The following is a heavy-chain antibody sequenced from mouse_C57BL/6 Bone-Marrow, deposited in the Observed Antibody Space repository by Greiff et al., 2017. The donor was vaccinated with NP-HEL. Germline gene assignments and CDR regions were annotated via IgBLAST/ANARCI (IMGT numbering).Heavy chain of an antibody. CDR2: IWRGGST. D-gene: IGHD2-4*01. J-gene: IGHJ1*03. V-gene: IGHV2-5*01. CDR1: GFSLTSYG. CDR3: AKSGDYDKGGWYFDD. Sequence: QVQLQQSGPGLVQPSQSLSITCTVSGFSLTSYGVHWVRQSPGKGLEWLGVIWRGGSTDYNAAFMSRLSISKDNSNCQVFFKMNRLQADDTAIYSCAKSGDYDKGGWYFDDWGTGTPVTVSS.